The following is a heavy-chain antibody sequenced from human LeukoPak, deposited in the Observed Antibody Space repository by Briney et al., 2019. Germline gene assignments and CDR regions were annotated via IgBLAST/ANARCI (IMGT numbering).Heavy chain of an antibody. CDR3: ARGNVVGATRPFDY. D-gene: IGHD1-26*01. J-gene: IGHJ4*02. V-gene: IGHV3-64*01. CDR2: IGSNGDST. Sequence: PGGSLRVSCAGSGFTFSNYAMYWVRQAPGKGLENVAGIGSNGDSTYYANSVKGRFTISRDNSKNTLFLQMGSLRAEDMAVYYCARGNVVGATRPFDYWGQGTLVTVSS. CDR1: GFTFSNYA.